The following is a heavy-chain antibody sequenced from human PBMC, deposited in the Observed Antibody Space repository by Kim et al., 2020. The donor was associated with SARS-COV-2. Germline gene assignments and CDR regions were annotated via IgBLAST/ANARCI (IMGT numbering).Heavy chain of an antibody. D-gene: IGHD3-10*01. V-gene: IGHV6-1*01. J-gene: IGHJ4*02. CDR3: ARFRSGSYYFDY. Sequence: DYAVSVKSRITINPDTSKNQLSLQLNSVTPEDTAVYYCARFRSGSYYFDYWGQGTLVTVSS.